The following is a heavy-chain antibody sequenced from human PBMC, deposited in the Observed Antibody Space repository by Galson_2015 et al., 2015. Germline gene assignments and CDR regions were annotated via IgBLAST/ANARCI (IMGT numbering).Heavy chain of an antibody. D-gene: IGHD2-2*01. Sequence: QSGAEVKKPGESLKISCTGSGYSFTSYWIGWVRQMPGKGLEWMGIIYPGDSDTRYSPSFQGQVTISADKSISTAYLQWSSLKASDTAMYYCARRGAYCSSTSCYDYWGQGTLVTVSS. CDR2: IYPGDSDT. CDR3: ARRGAYCSSTSCYDY. J-gene: IGHJ4*02. V-gene: IGHV5-51*01. CDR1: GYSFTSYW.